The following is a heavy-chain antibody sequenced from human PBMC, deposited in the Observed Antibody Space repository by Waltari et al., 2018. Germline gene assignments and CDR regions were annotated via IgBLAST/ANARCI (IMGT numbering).Heavy chain of an antibody. Sequence: EVQLVESGGGVVQLGGSLRLSCAASGFTFRIYSINWVRQAPGKGLEWISYISSSSSIIYYADSVKGRFTISRDNAKNSRYLQMNSLRAEDTAVYYCARGSSGYNQYWGQGTLVTVSS. D-gene: IGHD5-12*01. CDR2: ISSSSSII. CDR1: GFTFRIYS. CDR3: ARGSSGYNQY. J-gene: IGHJ4*02. V-gene: IGHV3-48*04.